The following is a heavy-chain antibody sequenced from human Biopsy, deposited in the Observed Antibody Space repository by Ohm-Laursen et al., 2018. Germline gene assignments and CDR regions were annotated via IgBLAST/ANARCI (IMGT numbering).Heavy chain of an antibody. J-gene: IGHJ4*02. V-gene: IGHV3-23*01. CDR3: ARDAEEFDSSGPRFDY. CDR2: ISGSGGST. D-gene: IGHD3-22*01. Sequence: GSLRLSCAASGFSFDNYAMNWVRQAPGKGLEWVSTISGSGGSTYYADSVKGRFTISRDTSRNTLYMQMNSLRVEDTALYYCARDAEEFDSSGPRFDYWGQGTLVTVSS. CDR1: GFSFDNYA.